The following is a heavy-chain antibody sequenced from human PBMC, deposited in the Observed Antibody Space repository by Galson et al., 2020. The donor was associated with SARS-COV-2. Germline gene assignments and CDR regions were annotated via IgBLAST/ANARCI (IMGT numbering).Heavy chain of an antibody. CDR1: GDSVSSAGYY. J-gene: IGHJ4*02. CDR2: IYNSGST. Sequence: SQTLSLTCTVSGDSVSSAGYYWNWIRQHPGKGPEWIGYIYNSGSTYYNPSLKSRVTISADASKNQFSLKLSSVTAAETAVYYFARVSGSYDTEYWGQGTLVIVSS. V-gene: IGHV4-31*03. D-gene: IGHD1-26*01. CDR3: ARVSGSYDTEY.